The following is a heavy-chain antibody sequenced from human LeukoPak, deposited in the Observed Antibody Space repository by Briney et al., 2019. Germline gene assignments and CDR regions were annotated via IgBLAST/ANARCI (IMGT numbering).Heavy chain of an antibody. D-gene: IGHD5-24*01. V-gene: IGHV1-2*02. CDR1: GYTFTGYY. CDR3: ARGDVTSYYYYYMDV. CDR2: INPNSGGT. Sequence: GASVKVSCKASGYTFTGYYMHWVRQAPGQGLEWMGWINPNSGGTNYAQKFQGRVTMTRDTSISTAYMEPSRLRSDDTAVYYCARGDVTSYYYYYMDVWGKGTTVTVSS. J-gene: IGHJ6*03.